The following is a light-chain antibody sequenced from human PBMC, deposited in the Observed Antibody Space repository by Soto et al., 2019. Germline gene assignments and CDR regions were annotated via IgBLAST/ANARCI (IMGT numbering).Light chain of an antibody. V-gene: IGLV1-47*02. CDR2: SNV. CDR3: AAWDASLSGWV. Sequence: QSVLTQPPSASGTPGQGVIISCSGTSSNIGSNYVYWYRLLPGTAPKLVMFSNVMRPPGVPDRFSGAKSGTSASLAISGLRPKDEADYFCAAWDASLSGWVFGGGTKVTVL. J-gene: IGLJ3*02. CDR1: SSNIGSNY.